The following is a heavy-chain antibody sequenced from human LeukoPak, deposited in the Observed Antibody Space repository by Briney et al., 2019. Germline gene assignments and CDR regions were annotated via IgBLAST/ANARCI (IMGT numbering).Heavy chain of an antibody. CDR2: ISHSSIYI. J-gene: IGHJ4*02. Sequence: GGSLRLSCAASGFTFSSYAMSWVRQAPGKGLEWVSSISHSSIYISYADSVKGRFTISRDNARNSLYLQMDSLRVEDTAVYYCARGYYYDSSVAYWGQGTLVTVSS. D-gene: IGHD3-22*01. CDR1: GFTFSSYA. CDR3: ARGYYYDSSVAY. V-gene: IGHV3-21*01.